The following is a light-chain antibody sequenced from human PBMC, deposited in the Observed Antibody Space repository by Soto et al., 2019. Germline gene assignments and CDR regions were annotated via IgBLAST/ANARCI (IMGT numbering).Light chain of an antibody. CDR3: AAWDDSLNGWV. V-gene: IGLV1-44*01. CDR1: SSNIGSET. CDR2: SDN. Sequence: QSVLTQPPSASGTPGQRVTISCSGSSSNIGSETVNWYQQLPGTAPTLLIYSDNQRPSGVPDRFSGSKSGTSASLAICGLQSEDEADYYCAAWDDSLNGWVFGGGTKVTVL. J-gene: IGLJ3*02.